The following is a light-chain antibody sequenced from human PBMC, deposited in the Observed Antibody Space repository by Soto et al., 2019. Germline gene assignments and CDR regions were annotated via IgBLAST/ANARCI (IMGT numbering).Light chain of an antibody. CDR3: QQFNNYPIT. CDR2: DAS. CDR1: QGISSA. V-gene: IGKV1D-13*01. J-gene: IGKJ5*01. Sequence: AIQLTQSPSSLSASVGDRVTITCRASQGISSALAWYQQKPGKAPKVLIYDASILESGVPSRFSGSGSGTDFTLTISSLQPEDFATYYCQQFNNYPITFGQGTRLEIK.